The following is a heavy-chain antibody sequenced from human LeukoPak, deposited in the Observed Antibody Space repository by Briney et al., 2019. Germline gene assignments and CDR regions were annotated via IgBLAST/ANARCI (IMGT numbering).Heavy chain of an antibody. V-gene: IGHV3-11*01. CDR2: ISSSGSTI. J-gene: IGHJ6*03. CDR3: ARDRDYYYYYMDV. Sequence: GGSLRLSCAASGFTFGDYYMSWIRQAPGKGLEWVSYISSSGSTIYYADSVKGRFTISRDNAKNSLYLQMNSLRAEDTAVYYCARDRDYYYYYMDVWGKGTTVTVSS. D-gene: IGHD3-10*01. CDR1: GFTFGDYY.